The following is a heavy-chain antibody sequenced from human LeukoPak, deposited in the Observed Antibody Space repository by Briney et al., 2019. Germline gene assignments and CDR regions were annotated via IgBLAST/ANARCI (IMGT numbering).Heavy chain of an antibody. CDR1: GDSVISSSYY. Sequence: SETLSLTCTVSGDSVISSSYYWGWIRQPPGKGLEWIGSIYYSGITYYNPPLKSRVTISVDPSKNQFSLKLSSVTAADTAVYYCARRDYDPRGGELLDIWGQGTMVTVSS. CDR3: ARRDYDPRGGELLDI. CDR2: IYYSGIT. D-gene: IGHD3-22*01. J-gene: IGHJ3*02. V-gene: IGHV4-39*07.